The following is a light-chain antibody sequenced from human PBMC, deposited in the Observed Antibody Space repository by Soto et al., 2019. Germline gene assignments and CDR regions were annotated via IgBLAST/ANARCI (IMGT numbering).Light chain of an antibody. V-gene: IGLV1-44*01. Sequence: QSVLXQPPSASGTPGQRVTISCSGSSSNIGSNTVNWYQQLPGTAPKLLIYSNNQRPSGVPDRFSGSKSGTSASLAISGLQSEDEADYYCAAWDDSLNEVFGTGTKVTVL. J-gene: IGLJ1*01. CDR1: SSNIGSNT. CDR2: SNN. CDR3: AAWDDSLNEV.